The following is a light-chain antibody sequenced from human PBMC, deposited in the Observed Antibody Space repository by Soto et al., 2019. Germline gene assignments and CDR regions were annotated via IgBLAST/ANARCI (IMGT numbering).Light chain of an antibody. CDR2: EVS. J-gene: IGLJ1*01. CDR1: SSDVGGYNF. CDR3: SSFTSSSTYV. Sequence: QSALTQPASVSGSLGQSITISCTGTSSDVGGYNFVSWYQQHAGRAPKLMIYEVSHRPSGVSNRFSGSKSGNTASLTISGLQTEDEADYYCSSFTSSSTYVFGIGTKVTVL. V-gene: IGLV2-14*01.